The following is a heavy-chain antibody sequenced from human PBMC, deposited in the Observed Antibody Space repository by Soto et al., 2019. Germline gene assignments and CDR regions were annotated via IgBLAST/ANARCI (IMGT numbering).Heavy chain of an antibody. V-gene: IGHV5-51*01. Sequence: GESLKISCKGSGYSFTTYWIGWVRQLPGQGLEWMGVMFPGDSDTRYSPSFQGQVTMSADPSTNTAYLEWSSLKAADSAMYYCARVPASSLGTMDVWGPGTTVTVAS. J-gene: IGHJ6*02. CDR1: GYSFTTYW. CDR2: MFPGDSDT. CDR3: ARVPASSLGTMDV. D-gene: IGHD6-19*01.